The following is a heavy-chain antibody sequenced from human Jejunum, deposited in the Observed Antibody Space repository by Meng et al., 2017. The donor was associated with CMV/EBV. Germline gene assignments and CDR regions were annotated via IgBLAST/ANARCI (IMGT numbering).Heavy chain of an antibody. CDR2: IYNTGRT. CDR1: GASITNGEYY. V-gene: IGHV4-30-4*08. D-gene: IGHD3-9*01. J-gene: IGHJ4*02. CDR3: ASLFHFDILTGSWY. Sequence: QVQLQESGPGLVKPSQXLSLSCTVSGASITNGEYYWNWIRQSPGKGLEWIGYIYNTGRTSYSPSLKSRVSMSVDTAKNQFSLHLSSVTVADAAVYYCASLFHFDILTGSWYWGQGALVTVSS.